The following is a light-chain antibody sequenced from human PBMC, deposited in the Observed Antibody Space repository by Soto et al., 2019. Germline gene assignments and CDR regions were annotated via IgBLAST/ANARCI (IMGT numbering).Light chain of an antibody. CDR3: QHYGSSPPDT. CDR2: GTS. CDR1: QSVSTKY. Sequence: EIVLTQSPGTLSLSPGERATLPCRASQSVSTKYVAWYRQKPGQAPSLLIYGTSNRAAGVPDRFSATGSGTDFSLTISRLQPEDFAVYYCQHYGSSPPDTFGQGTKLEIK. J-gene: IGKJ2*01. V-gene: IGKV3-20*01.